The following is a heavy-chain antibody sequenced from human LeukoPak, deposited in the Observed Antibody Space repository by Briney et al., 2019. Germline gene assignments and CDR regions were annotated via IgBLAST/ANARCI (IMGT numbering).Heavy chain of an antibody. CDR3: AGLGPDDRSGWYDFDY. CDR1: GGSISSYTSY. V-gene: IGHV4-39*01. D-gene: IGHD6-19*01. CDR2: IYYSGST. Sequence: SSETLSLTCAVSGGSISSYTSYWGWFRQPPGKGLEWIVSIYYSGSTYYNPSLKSRVTISVDTSRSHLSLKLTSVTAADTAVYYCAGLGPDDRSGWYDFDYWGQGTLVTVSS. J-gene: IGHJ4*02.